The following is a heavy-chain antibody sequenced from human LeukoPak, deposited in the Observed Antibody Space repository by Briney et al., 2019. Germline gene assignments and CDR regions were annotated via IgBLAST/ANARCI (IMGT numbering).Heavy chain of an antibody. Sequence: PSQTLSLTCNVSGGSISSGSYCWSWVRQPAGKGLEWIGHIHISGNTIYNPSLKSRVTVSVDTSKNQFSLKLTSVTAADTAVYYCAREPRPYSGYGTNWFDPWGQGTLVTVSS. CDR2: IHISGNT. CDR3: AREPRPYSGYGTNWFDP. D-gene: IGHD5-12*01. J-gene: IGHJ5*02. V-gene: IGHV4-61*09. CDR1: GGSISSGSYC.